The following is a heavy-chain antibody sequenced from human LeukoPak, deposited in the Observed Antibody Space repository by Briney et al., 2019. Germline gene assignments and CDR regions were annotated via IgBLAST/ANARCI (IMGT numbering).Heavy chain of an antibody. CDR2: ISSSSSYI. D-gene: IGHD1-26*01. CDR3: ARGGKMGATHTFDY. CDR1: GFTFSSYS. Sequence: GGSLRLSRAASGFTFSSYSMNWVRQAPGKGLEWVSSISSSSSYIYYADSVKGRFTISRDNAKNSLYLQMNSLRAEDTAVYYCARGGKMGATHTFDYWGQGTLVTVSS. J-gene: IGHJ4*02. V-gene: IGHV3-21*01.